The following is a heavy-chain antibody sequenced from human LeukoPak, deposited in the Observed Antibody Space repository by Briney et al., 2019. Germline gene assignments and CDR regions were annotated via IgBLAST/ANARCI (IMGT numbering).Heavy chain of an antibody. V-gene: IGHV3-23*01. Sequence: GGSLRLSCAASEFYFSTHAMTWVRQAPGKGLEWVSAISISGTKTYYADSVKGRFTISRDNSKNTLYLQIYSLRAEDTAVYYCANEIRPNDYWGQGTLVTVSS. CDR2: ISISGTKT. J-gene: IGHJ4*02. CDR3: ANEIRPNDY. CDR1: EFYFSTHA. D-gene: IGHD4-17*01.